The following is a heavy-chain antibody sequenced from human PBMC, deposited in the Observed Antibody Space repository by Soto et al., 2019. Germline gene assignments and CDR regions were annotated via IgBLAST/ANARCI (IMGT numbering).Heavy chain of an antibody. V-gene: IGHV4-34*01. D-gene: IGHD2-2*01. Sequence: QVQLQQWGAGLLKPSETLSLTCAVYGGSFSGYYWSWIRQPPGKGLEWIGEINHSGSTNYNPSLKGRVPISVDTSKDQFSLKLSSVTAADTAVYYCARAQDIVVVPAARPGGMDVWGQGTTVTVSS. CDR3: ARAQDIVVVPAARPGGMDV. J-gene: IGHJ6*02. CDR2: INHSGST. CDR1: GGSFSGYY.